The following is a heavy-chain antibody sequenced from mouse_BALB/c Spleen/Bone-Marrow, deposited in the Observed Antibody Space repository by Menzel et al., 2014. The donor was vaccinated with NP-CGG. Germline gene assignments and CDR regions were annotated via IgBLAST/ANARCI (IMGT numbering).Heavy chain of an antibody. V-gene: IGHV1-69*02. CDR1: GYTFTSYW. Sequence: VQLQQSGAELVRPGASVKLSCEASGYTFTSYWINWVKQRPGQGLEWIGNIYPSDSYTNYNQKFKDKATLTVDKSSSTAYMQLSSPTSEDSAVYYCTRSGGYYFDYWGQGTTLTVSS. J-gene: IGHJ2*01. CDR3: TRSGGYYFDY. CDR2: IYPSDSYT.